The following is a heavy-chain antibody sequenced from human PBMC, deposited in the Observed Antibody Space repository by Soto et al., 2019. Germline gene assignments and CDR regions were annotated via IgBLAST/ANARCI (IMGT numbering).Heavy chain of an antibody. CDR2: IIPIFGTA. J-gene: IGHJ4*02. V-gene: IGHV1-69*12. Sequence: QVQLVQSGAEVKKPGSSVKVSCKASGGTFSSYAISWVRQAPGQGLEWMGGIIPIFGTANYAQKFQGRVTITADESTSTAYMELSSLRSEDTAVYYCARSPDCISTSCSLLEADYWGQGTLVTVSS. CDR3: ARSPDCISTSCSLLEADY. D-gene: IGHD2-2*01. CDR1: GGTFSSYA.